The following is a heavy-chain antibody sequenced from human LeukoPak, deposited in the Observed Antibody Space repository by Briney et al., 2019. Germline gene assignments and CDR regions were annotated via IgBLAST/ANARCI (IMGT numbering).Heavy chain of an antibody. CDR2: FDPEDGET. CDR3: AKEGNIAAAGTGYYYMDV. J-gene: IGHJ6*03. D-gene: IGHD6-13*01. Sequence: GASVKVSCKVSGYTLTELSMHWVRQAPGKGLEWMGGFDPEDGETIYAQKFQGRVTMTEDTSTDTAYMELSSLRSEDTAVYYCAKEGNIAAAGTGYYYMDVWGKGTTVTVSS. CDR1: GYTLTELS. V-gene: IGHV1-24*01.